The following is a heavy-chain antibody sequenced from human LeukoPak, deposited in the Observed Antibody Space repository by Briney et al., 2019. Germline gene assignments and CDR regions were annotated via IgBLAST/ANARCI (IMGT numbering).Heavy chain of an antibody. V-gene: IGHV4-59*01. CDR2: IDYIGST. J-gene: IGHJ3*02. D-gene: IGHD1-26*01. CDR1: GGSISSYY. CDR3: ARDRRRDLLHAFDI. Sequence: SETLSLTCTVSGGSISSYYWSWIRQTPGKGLEWIAYIDYIGSTNYNPSLKSRLTILVDASKNQFSLKLSSVTAADTAVYYCARDRRRDLLHAFDIWGQGTMVTVSS.